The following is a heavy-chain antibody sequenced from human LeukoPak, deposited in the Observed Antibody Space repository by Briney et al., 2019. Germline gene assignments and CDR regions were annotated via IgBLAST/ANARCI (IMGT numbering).Heavy chain of an antibody. CDR3: AKDPHYYDSSRYYYVTWFDP. Sequence: GGSLRLSCAASGFTFSSYAMSWVRQAPGKGLEWVSAISGSGGGTYYAASVKGRFTISRDNSKNTLYLQMDSLRAEDTAVYYCAKDPHYYDSSRYYYVTWFDPWGQGTLVTVSS. J-gene: IGHJ5*02. D-gene: IGHD3-22*01. V-gene: IGHV3-23*01. CDR2: ISGSGGGT. CDR1: GFTFSSYA.